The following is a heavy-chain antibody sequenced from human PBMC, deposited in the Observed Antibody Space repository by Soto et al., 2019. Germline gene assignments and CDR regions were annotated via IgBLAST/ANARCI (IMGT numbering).Heavy chain of an antibody. D-gene: IGHD3-3*01. CDR3: ARQGYDFWSGYSGKGWFDP. CDR2: IYYSGST. V-gene: IGHV4-59*08. Sequence: SETLSLTCTVSGGSISSYYLSWIRQPPGKGLEWIGYIYYSGSTNYNPSLKSRVTISVDTSKNQFSLKLSSVTAADTAVYYCARQGYDFWSGYSGKGWFDPWGQGTLVTVSS. J-gene: IGHJ5*02. CDR1: GGSISSYY.